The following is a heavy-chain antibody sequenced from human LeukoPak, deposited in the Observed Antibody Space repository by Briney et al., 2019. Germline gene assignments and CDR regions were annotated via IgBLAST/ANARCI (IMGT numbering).Heavy chain of an antibody. CDR2: ISAYNGNT. CDR3: ARTIAVAGKGGWFDP. Sequence: ASVTVSCKASGYTFTSYGISWVRQTPGQGLEWMGWISAYNGNTNYAQKLQGRVTMTTDTSTSTAYMELRSLRSDDTAVYYCARTIAVAGKGGWFDPWGQGTLVTVSS. V-gene: IGHV1-18*01. J-gene: IGHJ5*02. D-gene: IGHD6-19*01. CDR1: GYTFTSYG.